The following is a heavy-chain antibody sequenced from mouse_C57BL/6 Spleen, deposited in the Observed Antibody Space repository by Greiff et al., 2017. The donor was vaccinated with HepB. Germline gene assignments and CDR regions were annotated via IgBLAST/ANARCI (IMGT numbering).Heavy chain of an antibody. CDR3: ARPYGSKGWYFAV. V-gene: IGHV5-17*01. D-gene: IGHD1-1*01. CDR2: ISSGSSTI. J-gene: IGHJ1*03. CDR1: GFTFSDYG. Sequence: EVQLVESGGGLVKPGGSLKLSCAASGFTFSDYGMHWVRQAPEKGLEWVAYISSGSSTIYYADTVTGRFTISRDNAKNTLFLQMTSLRSEDTAMYYGARPYGSKGWYFAVWGTGTTLTVSS.